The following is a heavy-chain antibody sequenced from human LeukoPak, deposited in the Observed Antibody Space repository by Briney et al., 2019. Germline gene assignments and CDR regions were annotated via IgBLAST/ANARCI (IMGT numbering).Heavy chain of an antibody. CDR2: FDPEDGET. CDR3: ATVGSITIFGVVDY. J-gene: IGHJ4*02. CDR1: GYTLTELS. D-gene: IGHD3-3*01. Sequence: GASVKVSCKVSGYTLTELSMHGVRQAPGKGLEWMGGFDPEDGETIYAQKFQGRVTMTEDTSTDTAYMELSSLRSEDTAVYYCATVGSITIFGVVDYWGQGTLVTVSS. V-gene: IGHV1-24*01.